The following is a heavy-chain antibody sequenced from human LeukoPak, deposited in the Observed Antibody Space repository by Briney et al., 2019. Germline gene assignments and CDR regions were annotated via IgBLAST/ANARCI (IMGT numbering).Heavy chain of an antibody. CDR1: GGSFSGYY. Sequence: SETLSLTCAVYGGSFSGYYWSWIRQPPGKGLEWIGEINHSGSTNYNPSLKSRVTISVDTSKNQFSLKLSSVTAADTAVYYCARRVWGNASPYCTNGVCYKGAYYYGMDVWGQGTTVTVSS. D-gene: IGHD2-8*01. CDR3: ARRVWGNASPYCTNGVCYKGAYYYGMDV. J-gene: IGHJ6*02. V-gene: IGHV4-34*01. CDR2: INHSGST.